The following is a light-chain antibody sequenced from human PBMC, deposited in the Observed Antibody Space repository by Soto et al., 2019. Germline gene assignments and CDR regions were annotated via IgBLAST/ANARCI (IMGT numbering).Light chain of an antibody. J-gene: IGKJ1*01. V-gene: IGKV3-11*01. CDR3: QQRSSWPPWT. CDR2: DTS. Sequence: EIVLTQSPVTLSLSPGERATLSCRASQSVSNYLAWYQQKPGQAPRLLFYDTSTRATGIPARFSGSGSGTDFTLTVSSLEPEDFAVYYCQQRSSWPPWTFGQGTKVEIK. CDR1: QSVSNY.